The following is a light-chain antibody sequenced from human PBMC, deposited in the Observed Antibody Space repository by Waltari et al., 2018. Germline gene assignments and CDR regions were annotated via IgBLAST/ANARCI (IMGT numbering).Light chain of an antibody. V-gene: IGKV4-1*01. CDR1: QSVLYSSNNKNY. Sequence: DIVMTQSPDSLPLSLGERATINCNSSQSVLYSSNNKNYLAWYQQKLGQPPKLLIYWASTRESGVPDRFSGSGSGTDFTLTISSLQAEDVAVYYCQQYYSTPPWTFGQGTKVEIK. J-gene: IGKJ1*01. CDR2: WAS. CDR3: QQYYSTPPWT.